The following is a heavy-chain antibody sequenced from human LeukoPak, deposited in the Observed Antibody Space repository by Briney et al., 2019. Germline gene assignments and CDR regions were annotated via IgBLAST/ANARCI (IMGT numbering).Heavy chain of an antibody. CDR1: GGSFSGYY. J-gene: IGHJ6*03. D-gene: IGHD3-9*01. V-gene: IGHV4-34*01. CDR3: ARVLRYFDWLSYYYYYMDV. Sequence: PSETLSLTCAVYGGSFSGYYWSWIRQPPGKGLEWIGEINHSGSTNYNPSLKSRVTISVDTSKNQFSLKLNSVTAADTAVYYCARVLRYFDWLSYYYYYMDVWGKGTTVTVSS. CDR2: INHSGST.